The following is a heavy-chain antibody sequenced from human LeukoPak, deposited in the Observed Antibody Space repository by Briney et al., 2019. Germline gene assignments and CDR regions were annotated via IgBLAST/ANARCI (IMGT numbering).Heavy chain of an antibody. CDR1: GGSISSGGYY. D-gene: IGHD2-15*01. J-gene: IGHJ5*02. V-gene: IGHV4-31*03. Sequence: SETLSLTCTVSGGSISSGGYYWSWIRQHPGKGLEWIRYIYYSGSTYYNPSLKSRVTISVDTSKNQFSLKLSSVTAADTAVYYCARRVVVVAATLIDPWGQGTLVTVSS. CDR2: IYYSGST. CDR3: ARRVVVVAATLIDP.